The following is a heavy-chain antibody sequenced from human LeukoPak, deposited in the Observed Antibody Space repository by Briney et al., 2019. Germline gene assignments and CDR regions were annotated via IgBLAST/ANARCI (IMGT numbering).Heavy chain of an antibody. CDR2: ISYDGSNE. Sequence: GGSLRLSCAASGFTFSSYVMHWVRQAPGKGLEWVAIISYDGSNEYYADSVQGRFTISRDNPKNTLYLQMNSLRAEDTAVYYCARDRTMTYLFDYWGQGTLVTVSS. D-gene: IGHD1-14*01. CDR3: ARDRTMTYLFDY. J-gene: IGHJ4*02. CDR1: GFTFSSYV. V-gene: IGHV3-30*14.